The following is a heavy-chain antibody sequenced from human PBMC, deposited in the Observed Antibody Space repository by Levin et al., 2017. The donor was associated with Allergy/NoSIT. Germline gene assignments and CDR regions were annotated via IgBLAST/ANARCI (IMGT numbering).Heavy chain of an antibody. D-gene: IGHD3-3*01. Sequence: AASVKVSCKAYGYTFNYYGVSWVRQAPGQGLEWMGWISGYNGNTKYAPKFQDRVTFTTDTSASTAYMELWSLRSDDTAMYYCAREVLISIPTVSRWFDPWGQGTLVTVSS. V-gene: IGHV1-18*01. CDR1: GYTFNYYG. J-gene: IGHJ5*02. CDR3: AREVLISIPTVSRWFDP. CDR2: ISGYNGNT.